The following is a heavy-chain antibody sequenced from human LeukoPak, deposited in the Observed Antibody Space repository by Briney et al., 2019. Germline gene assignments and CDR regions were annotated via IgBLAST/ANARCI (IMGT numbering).Heavy chain of an antibody. J-gene: IGHJ4*02. Sequence: TGGSLRLSCAASGFTFSSYSMNWVRQAPGKGLEWVSSISSSSYIYYADPVKGRFTISRDNAKNSLYLQMNSLRAEDTAVYYCARVGQGVGNRLDYWGQGTLVTVSS. CDR2: ISSSSYI. V-gene: IGHV3-21*01. CDR1: GFTFSSYS. CDR3: ARVGQGVGNRLDY.